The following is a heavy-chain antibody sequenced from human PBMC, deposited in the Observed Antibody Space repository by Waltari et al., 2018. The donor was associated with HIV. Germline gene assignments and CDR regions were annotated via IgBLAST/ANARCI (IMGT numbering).Heavy chain of an antibody. V-gene: IGHV1-18*01. CDR1: GYTFTSYG. CDR3: ATQLLCSSSSWYGLCCDY. CDR2: ISAYNGNT. Sequence: QVQLVQSGAEVKKPGASVKVSCKASGYTFTSYGISWVRQAPGQGLEWMGWISAYNGNTNYAQKLQGRVTMTTDTSTSTAYMELRSLRSDDTAVYYCATQLLCSSSSWYGLCCDYWGQGTLVTVSS. D-gene: IGHD6-13*01. J-gene: IGHJ4*02.